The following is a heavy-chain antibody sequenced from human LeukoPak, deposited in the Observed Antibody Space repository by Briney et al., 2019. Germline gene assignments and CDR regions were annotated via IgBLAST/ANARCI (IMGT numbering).Heavy chain of an antibody. CDR3: AKCSGWFVRGKDYYYYYMDV. J-gene: IGHJ6*03. CDR2: ISGSGGSR. D-gene: IGHD6-19*01. CDR1: GFTFSTYG. Sequence: PGGSLRLSCAASGFTFSTYGMSWVRQAPGKGLEWVSGISGSGGSRFYTDSVKGRFTISRDNSKDTLYLQMNSLRAEDTAVYYCAKCSGWFVRGKDYYYYYMDVWGKGTTVTVSS. V-gene: IGHV3-23*01.